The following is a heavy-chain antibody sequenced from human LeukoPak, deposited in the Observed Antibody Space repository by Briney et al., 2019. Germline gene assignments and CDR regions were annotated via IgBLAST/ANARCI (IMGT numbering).Heavy chain of an antibody. CDR2: IYHSGST. CDR1: GYFITSGHY. CDR3: ARDADPTAYYGSGSSIDY. J-gene: IGHJ4*02. D-gene: IGHD3-10*01. Sequence: PSETLSLTCTVSGYFITSGHYWGWIRQPPGKGLEWIGSIYHSGSTYYNPSLKSRVTILVDTSKSQFSLRLNSVTAADTAVYYCARDADPTAYYGSGSSIDYWGQGTLVTVSS. V-gene: IGHV4-38-2*02.